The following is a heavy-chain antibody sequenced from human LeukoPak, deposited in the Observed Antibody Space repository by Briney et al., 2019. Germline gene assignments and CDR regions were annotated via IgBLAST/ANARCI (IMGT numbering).Heavy chain of an antibody. CDR3: ARVDGFGELPFDY. D-gene: IGHD3-10*01. CDR1: GYTFTGYY. J-gene: IGHJ4*02. CDR2: INPNSGGT. V-gene: IGHV1-2*02. Sequence: ASVKVSCKASGYTFTGYYMHWVRQAPGQGLEWMGWINPNSGGTNYAQKFQGRVTMTRDTSISTAYMELSRLRSDDTAVYYCARVDGFGELPFDYWGQGTLVTVSS.